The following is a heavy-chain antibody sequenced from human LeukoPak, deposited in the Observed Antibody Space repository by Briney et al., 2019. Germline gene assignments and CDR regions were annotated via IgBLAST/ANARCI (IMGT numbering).Heavy chain of an antibody. V-gene: IGHV3-7*01. Sequence: PGGSLRLSCAASGLTFTDFWMNWVRLAPGRGLEWLANINPDGNEKYYVDSVKGRFAMSRDNAKNEVYLEMNSLRAEDTGVYYCSGRDGSRSPRAYWGQGTLVSVSS. CDR3: SGRDGSRSPRAY. CDR2: INPDGNEK. CDR1: GLTFTDFW. D-gene: IGHD6-19*01. J-gene: IGHJ4*02.